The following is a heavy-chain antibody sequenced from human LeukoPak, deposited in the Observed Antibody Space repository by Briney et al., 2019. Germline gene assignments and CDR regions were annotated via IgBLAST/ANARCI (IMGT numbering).Heavy chain of an antibody. J-gene: IGHJ4*02. V-gene: IGHV3-64*01. CDR3: ARGRRGDCYTATDY. D-gene: IGHD2-21*02. CDR1: GFTFSSYA. Sequence: GALRLSCAASGFTFSSYAMHWVRQAPGKGLEFVSAISSNGDSTYYANSVKGRFTISRDNSKNTLYLQMGSLRAEDMAVYYCARGRRGDCYTATDYWGQGTLVTVSS. CDR2: ISSNGDST.